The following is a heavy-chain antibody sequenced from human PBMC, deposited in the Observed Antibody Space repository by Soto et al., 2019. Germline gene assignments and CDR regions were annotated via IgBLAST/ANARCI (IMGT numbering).Heavy chain of an antibody. Sequence: AASVKVSCKASGYTFTSNWIHWVRRAPGQGLEWMGIINPSGGSTYYAQKFQGRVTLTRDTSTSTVYMELTSLTSEDTAVYYCARDHSISSSGAWWLDPWGQGTLVTVS. V-gene: IGHV1-46*01. J-gene: IGHJ5*02. CDR2: INPSGGST. CDR3: ARDHSISSSGAWWLDP. CDR1: GYTFTSNW. D-gene: IGHD6-13*01.